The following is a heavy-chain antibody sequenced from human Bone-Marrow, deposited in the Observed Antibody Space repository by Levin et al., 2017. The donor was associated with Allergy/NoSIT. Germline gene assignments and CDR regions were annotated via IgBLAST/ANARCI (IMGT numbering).Heavy chain of an antibody. CDR1: GFTFSSYG. CDR3: AKGQAPAIVVVVAATPEYDYFDY. Sequence: GGSLRLSCAASGFTFSSYGMHWVRQAPGKGLEWVAVISYDGSNKYYADSVKGRFTISRDNSKNTLYLQMNSLRAEDTAVYYCAKGQAPAIVVVVAATPEYDYFDYWGQGTLVTVSS. J-gene: IGHJ4*02. CDR2: ISYDGSNK. D-gene: IGHD2-15*01. V-gene: IGHV3-30*18.